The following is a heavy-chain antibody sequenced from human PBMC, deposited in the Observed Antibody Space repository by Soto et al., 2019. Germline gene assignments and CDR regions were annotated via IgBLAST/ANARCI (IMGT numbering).Heavy chain of an antibody. CDR3: AKEGGLSGSYYISSSYYFDY. CDR2: ISYDGSNT. CDR1: GFTFSSYG. V-gene: IGHV3-30*18. J-gene: IGHJ4*02. D-gene: IGHD1-26*01. Sequence: PGGSLRLSCAASGFTFSSYGMHWVRQAPGKGLEWVAIISYDGSNTYYADSVKGRFTISRDNSKNTLYLQMNSLRAEDTSVYYCAKEGGLSGSYYISSSYYFDYWGQGTLVTVFS.